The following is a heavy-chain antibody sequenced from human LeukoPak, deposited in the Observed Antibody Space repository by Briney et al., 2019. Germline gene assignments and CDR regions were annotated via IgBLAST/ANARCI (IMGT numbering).Heavy chain of an antibody. V-gene: IGHV3-23*01. Sequence: GGSLRLSCAASGFTFSSYAMSWVRQAPGKGLEWVSVISGNGGNTYYADSAKARFTISRDNSKNTVYLQMNSLRAEDTAVYYSAKDSAAATGSTSDWGQGTLVTVSS. CDR1: GFTFSSYA. CDR3: AKDSAAATGSTSD. CDR2: ISGNGGNT. J-gene: IGHJ4*02. D-gene: IGHD6-13*01.